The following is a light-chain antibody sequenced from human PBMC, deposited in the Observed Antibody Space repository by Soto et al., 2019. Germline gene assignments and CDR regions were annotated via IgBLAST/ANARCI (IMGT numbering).Light chain of an antibody. Sequence: ALTQPPSASGSPGQSVAISCTRTSSDIGAYIYVSWYQQHPGKAPKLMISEVSRRPSGVPERFSGSKSGNTASLTVSGLQADDEAHYYCSSYAGSNNFVFGTGTKVTVL. CDR3: SSYAGSNNFV. J-gene: IGLJ1*01. CDR2: EVS. CDR1: SSDIGAYIY. V-gene: IGLV2-8*01.